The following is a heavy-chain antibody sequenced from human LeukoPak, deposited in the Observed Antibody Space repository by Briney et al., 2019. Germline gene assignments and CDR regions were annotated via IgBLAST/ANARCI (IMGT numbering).Heavy chain of an antibody. CDR1: GGTFSSYA. V-gene: IGHV1-69*05. CDR3: ARLYGGKLDVGDY. CDR2: IIPIFGTA. Sequence: SVKVSCKASGGTFSSYAISWVRQAPGQGLEWMGRIIPIFGTANYAQKFQGRVTITTDESTSTAYMELSSLRSEDTAVYYCARLYGGKLDVGDYWGQGTLVTVSS. D-gene: IGHD4/OR15-4a*01. J-gene: IGHJ4*02.